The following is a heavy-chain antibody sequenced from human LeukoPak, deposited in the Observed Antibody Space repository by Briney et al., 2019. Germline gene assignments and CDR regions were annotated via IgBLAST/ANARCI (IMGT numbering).Heavy chain of an antibody. D-gene: IGHD5-12*01. J-gene: IGHJ4*02. CDR2: INHSGST. V-gene: IGHV4-34*01. CDR1: GGSFSGYY. Sequence: LSETLSLTCAVYGGSFSGYYWSWIRQPPGKGLEWIGEINHSGSTNYNPSLKSRVTISVDTSKNQFSLKLSSVTAADTAVYYCARGRPPSGYDFSYWGQGTLVTVYS. CDR3: ARGRPPSGYDFSY.